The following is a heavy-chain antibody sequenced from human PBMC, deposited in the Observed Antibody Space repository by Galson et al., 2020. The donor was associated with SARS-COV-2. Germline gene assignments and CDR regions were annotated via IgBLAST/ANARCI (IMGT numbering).Heavy chain of an antibody. CDR1: AYTFTSYD. Sequence: ASVKVSCTASAYTFTSYDINWVRQATGQGLEWMGWMNPNSGNTGYAQKFQGRVTMTRNTSISTAYMELSSMRSEDTAVYYCARGLYTGSGRYYYYYVMDGWGQGTTVTVSS. J-gene: IGHJ6*02. CDR3: ARGLYTGSGRYYYYYVMDG. D-gene: IGHD3-10*01. V-gene: IGHV1-8*01. CDR2: MNPNSGNT.